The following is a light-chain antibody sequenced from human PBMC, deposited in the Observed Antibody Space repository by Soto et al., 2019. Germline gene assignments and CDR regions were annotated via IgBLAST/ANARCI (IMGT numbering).Light chain of an antibody. CDR2: EGS. Sequence: QSVPTQPASVSGSPGQSITISCTGTSSDVGSYNLVSWYQQHPGKAPKLMIYEGSKRPSGVSNRFSGSKSGNTASLTISGLQAEYEADYYCCSYAGSSPYVFGTGTKLTVL. CDR1: SSDVGSYNL. V-gene: IGLV2-23*01. J-gene: IGLJ1*01. CDR3: CSYAGSSPYV.